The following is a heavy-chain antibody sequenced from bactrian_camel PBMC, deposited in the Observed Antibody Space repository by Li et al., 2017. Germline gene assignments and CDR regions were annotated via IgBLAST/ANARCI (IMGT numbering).Heavy chain of an antibody. D-gene: IGHD5*01. CDR1: GYTYSSYC. Sequence: HVQLVESGGGLVQPGGSLRLSCAASGYTYSSYCMGWFRQAPGKEREGVAHIDSDGSTSYADSVKGRFTISQDNAVNTLYLQLNSLKTEDTAMYYCAKDYVDGLGIDSWGQGTQVTVS. V-gene: IGHV3S1*01. CDR3: AKDYVDGLGIDS. CDR2: IDSDGST. J-gene: IGHJ4*01.